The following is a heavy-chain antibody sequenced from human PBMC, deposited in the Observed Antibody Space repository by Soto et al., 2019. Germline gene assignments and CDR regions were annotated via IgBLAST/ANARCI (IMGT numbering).Heavy chain of an antibody. CDR2: ISYDGSNK. V-gene: IGHV3-30-3*01. Sequence: QVQLVESGGGVVQPGRSLRLSCAASGFTFSSYDMHWVRQAPGKGLEWVAVISYDGSNKYYADSVKGRFTISRDNSKNTLYLQMNSLRAEDTAVYYCARVWQWRPQGISYYYYGMDVWGQGTTVTVSS. CDR1: GFTFSSYD. J-gene: IGHJ6*02. D-gene: IGHD6-19*01. CDR3: ARVWQWRPQGISYYYYGMDV.